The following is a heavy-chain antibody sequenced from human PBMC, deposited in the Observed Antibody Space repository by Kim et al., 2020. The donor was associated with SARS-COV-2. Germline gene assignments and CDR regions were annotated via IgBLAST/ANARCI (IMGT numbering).Heavy chain of an antibody. D-gene: IGHD3-22*01. J-gene: IGHJ4*02. CDR1: GFTFSSYA. CDR3: ARDSSGYYWFDY. CDR2: ISSAGRNK. V-gene: IGHV3-30-3*01. Sequence: GGSLRLSCAASGFTFSSYAMHWVRQAPCKGLALLSFISSAGRNKYYADSVKGRFTISRDNSKNTLYLQMNSLRAEDTAVYYCARDSSGYYWFDYWGQGTLVTVSS.